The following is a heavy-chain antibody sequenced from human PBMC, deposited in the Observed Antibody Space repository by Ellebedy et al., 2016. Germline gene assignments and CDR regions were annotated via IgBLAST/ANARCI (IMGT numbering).Heavy chain of an antibody. CDR1: GGSFSGYY. CDR3: ARAMLETTVAYFDY. D-gene: IGHD4-23*01. CDR2: INHSGST. Sequence: SETLSLXXAVYGGSFSGYYWSWIRQPPGKGLEWIGEINHSGSTNYNPSLKSRVTISVDTSKNQFSLKLSSVTAADMAVYYCARAMLETTVAYFDYWGQGTLVTVSS. J-gene: IGHJ4*02. V-gene: IGHV4-34*01.